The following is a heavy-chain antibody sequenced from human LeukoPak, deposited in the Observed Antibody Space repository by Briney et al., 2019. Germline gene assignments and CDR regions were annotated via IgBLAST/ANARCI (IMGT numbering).Heavy chain of an antibody. CDR1: LVSVSAKY. V-gene: IGHV3-53*01. CDR3: AREHYYDNSGYWS. J-gene: IGHJ4*02. D-gene: IGHD3-22*01. CDR2: ICRGGSK. Sequence: PGGSLRLSCAAPLVSVSAKYTSWVRQAPGKGLEWVSCICRGGSKNYADSGKGRFTNSRDRSKNTVYLQMNSLRVEDKAVYYCAREHYYDNSGYWSWGQGTLVTVSS.